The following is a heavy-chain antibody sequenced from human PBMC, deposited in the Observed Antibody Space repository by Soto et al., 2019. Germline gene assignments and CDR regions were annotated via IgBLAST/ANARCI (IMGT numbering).Heavy chain of an antibody. J-gene: IGHJ4*02. D-gene: IGHD3-10*01. Sequence: QLHLQESGPGLVKPSETLSLTCAVSGASISRPGFHWGWIRQTPGQGIEWIGSIYEGETTFYNSSLTSRVTISAYAAKNHCYLKLSPLTAADTAVYYCARRGSGHTFDSWCQGTLVTVSS. V-gene: IGHV4-39*01. CDR3: ARRGSGHTFDS. CDR2: IYEGETT. CDR1: GASISRPGFH.